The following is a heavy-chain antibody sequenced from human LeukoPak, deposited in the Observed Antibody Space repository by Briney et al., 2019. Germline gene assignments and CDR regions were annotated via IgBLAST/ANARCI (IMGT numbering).Heavy chain of an antibody. CDR1: GGSFSGYY. J-gene: IGHJ4*02. D-gene: IGHD3-16*01. Sequence: SETLSLTCAVYGGSFSGYYWSWIRQPPGKGLEWIGEINRSGSTNYNPSLKSRVTISVDTSKNQFSLKLSSVTAADTAVYYCARGLFGGTYFDYWGQGTLVTVSS. CDR2: INRSGST. CDR3: ARGLFGGTYFDY. V-gene: IGHV4-34*01.